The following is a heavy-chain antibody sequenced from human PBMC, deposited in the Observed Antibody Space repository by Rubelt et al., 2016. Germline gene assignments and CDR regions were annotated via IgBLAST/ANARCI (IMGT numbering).Heavy chain of an antibody. D-gene: IGHD5-18*01. CDR2: ISSSSSAI. V-gene: IGHV3-48*01. CDR1: GFIFSSYN. J-gene: IGHJ5*01. Sequence: EVQLVESGGGLVQPGGSLRLSCAASGFIFSSYNMNWVRQTPGKGLEWVSYISSSSSAIYYVDSVKGRFTISRDNSKNTLFLEVNDLRAEDTAVYYCARERAVVTVQAELGRLDPWGQGALVTVSS. CDR3: ARERAVVTVQAELGRLDP.